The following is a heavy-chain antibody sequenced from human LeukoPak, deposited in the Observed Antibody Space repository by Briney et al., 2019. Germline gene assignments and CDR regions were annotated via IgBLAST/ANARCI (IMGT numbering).Heavy chain of an antibody. CDR3: ARAATRAESSITGTKAGPFDY. J-gene: IGHJ4*02. CDR2: ISYDGSNK. CDR1: GFTFSSYA. D-gene: IGHD1-7*01. V-gene: IGHV3-30-3*01. Sequence: GGSLRLSCAASGFTFSSYAMHWVRQAPGKGLGRVAVISYDGSNKYYADSVKGRFTISRDNSKNTLYLQMNSLRAEDTAVYYCARAATRAESSITGTKAGPFDYWGQGTLVTVSS.